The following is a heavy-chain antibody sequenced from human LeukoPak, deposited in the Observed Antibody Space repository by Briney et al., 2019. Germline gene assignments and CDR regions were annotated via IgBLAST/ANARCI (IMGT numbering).Heavy chain of an antibody. D-gene: IGHD3-9*01. CDR2: IYYSGNT. CDR1: GGSISSGGYY. CDR3: AREGILTGCVDY. V-gene: IGHV4-31*03. Sequence: SETLSLTCTVSGGSISSGGYYWSWIRQHPGKGLEWIGYIYYSGNTYYNPSLKSRVIISVDTSKNRFSLKLSSVTAADTAVYYCAREGILTGCVDYWGQGTLVTVSS. J-gene: IGHJ4*02.